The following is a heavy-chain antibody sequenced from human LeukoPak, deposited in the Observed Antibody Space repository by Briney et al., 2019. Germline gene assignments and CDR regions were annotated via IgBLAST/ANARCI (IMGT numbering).Heavy chain of an antibody. J-gene: IGHJ4*02. Sequence: GESLKISCMGSGYSFTSYWIGWVRQMPGKGLKWMGIIYPGDSDTRYSPSFQGQVTISPDKSISTAYLQWSSLKAWDTAMYYCARCHRGTTKQFEYWGQGNLVTVSS. V-gene: IGHV5-51*01. CDR1: GYSFTSYW. D-gene: IGHD3-16*01. CDR2: IYPGDSDT. CDR3: ARCHRGTTKQFEY.